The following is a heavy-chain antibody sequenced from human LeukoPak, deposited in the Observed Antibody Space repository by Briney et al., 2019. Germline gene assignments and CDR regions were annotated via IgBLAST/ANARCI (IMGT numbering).Heavy chain of an antibody. CDR3: AREVTFGGVIVYFDY. CDR2: IKQDGSEK. D-gene: IGHD3-16*02. V-gene: IGHV3-7*01. J-gene: IGHJ4*02. Sequence: GESLKISCAASGFTFSSYWMSWVRQAPGKGLEWVANIKQDGSEKYYVDSVKGRFTISRDNAKNSLYLQMNSLRAEDTAVYYCAREVTFGGVIVYFDYWGQGTLVTVSS. CDR1: GFTFSSYW.